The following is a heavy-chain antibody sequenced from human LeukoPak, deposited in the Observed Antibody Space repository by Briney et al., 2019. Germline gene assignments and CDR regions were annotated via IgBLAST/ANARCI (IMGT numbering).Heavy chain of an antibody. V-gene: IGHV3-53*01. J-gene: IGHJ2*01. D-gene: IGHD3-3*02. Sequence: GGSLRLSCAASGFTLSIYYMNWVRQAPGKGLEWVSIIYSGATTYYADSVKGRFTISRDTSKNTVSLQMNSLRAEDTAVYFCARVGDHFHWNLDLWGRGTLVTVSS. CDR2: IYSGATT. CDR3: ARVGDHFHWNLDL. CDR1: GFTLSIYY.